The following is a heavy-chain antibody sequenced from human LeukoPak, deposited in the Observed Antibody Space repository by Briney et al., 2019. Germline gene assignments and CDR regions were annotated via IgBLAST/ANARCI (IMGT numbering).Heavy chain of an antibody. D-gene: IGHD5-12*01. J-gene: IGHJ4*02. Sequence: GRSLRLSCAASGFTFSSYAMSWVRQAPGKGLEWVSAISGSGGSTYYADSVKGRFTISRDNSKNTLYLQMNSLRAEDTAVYYCAKDLGYSGYETFDYWGQGTLVTVSS. CDR2: ISGSGGST. V-gene: IGHV3-23*01. CDR3: AKDLGYSGYETFDY. CDR1: GFTFSSYA.